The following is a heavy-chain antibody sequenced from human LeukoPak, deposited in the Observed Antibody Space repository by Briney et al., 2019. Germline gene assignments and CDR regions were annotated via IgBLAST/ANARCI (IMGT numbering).Heavy chain of an antibody. D-gene: IGHD3-3*01. Sequence: ASVKVSCKAFGYTFTSYYMHWVRQAPGQGLEWMGIINPSGGSTSYAQKFQGRVTMTRDTSTSTVYMELSSLRSEDTAVYYCAREGVVKARGYNWFDPWGQGTLVTVSS. CDR1: GYTFTSYY. J-gene: IGHJ5*02. CDR3: AREGVVKARGYNWFDP. CDR2: INPSGGST. V-gene: IGHV1-46*01.